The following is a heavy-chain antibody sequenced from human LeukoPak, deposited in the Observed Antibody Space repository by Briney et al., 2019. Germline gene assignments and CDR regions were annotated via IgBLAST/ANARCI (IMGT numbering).Heavy chain of an antibody. D-gene: IGHD3-10*01. V-gene: IGHV3-11*04. CDR1: GLTFSDYY. CDR3: AREVRRSAGDAFDI. Sequence: GGSLRLSCAASGLTFSDYYMSWIRQAPGKGLEWVSYISSSGSTIYYADSVKGRFTISRDNAKNSLYLQMNSLRAEDTAVYYCAREVRRSAGDAFDIWGQGTMVTVSS. CDR2: ISSSGSTI. J-gene: IGHJ3*02.